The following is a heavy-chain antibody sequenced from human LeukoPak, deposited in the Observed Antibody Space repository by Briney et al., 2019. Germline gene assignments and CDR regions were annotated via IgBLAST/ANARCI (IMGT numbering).Heavy chain of an antibody. CDR3: FREGGD. J-gene: IGHJ4*02. V-gene: IGHV3-74*01. Sequence: GGPLRLSGAASGFGFVPQRRHWVGQAPGKGLVWVSYINIDERITGYADSVKGRFTISRDNAKNTLYLQMNSLRAEDTAIYYCFREGGDWGQGTLVTVSS. CDR1: GFGFVPQR. CDR2: INIDERIT. D-gene: IGHD3-10*01.